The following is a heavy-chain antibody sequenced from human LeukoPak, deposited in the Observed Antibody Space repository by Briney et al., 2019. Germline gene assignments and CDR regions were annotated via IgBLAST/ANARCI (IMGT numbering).Heavy chain of an antibody. J-gene: IGHJ4*01. CDR1: GFTFSSYS. CDR3: ARDPLRVVVAATGGRY. Sequence: GGSERLSCAASGFTFSSYSMNWVRQAPGKGLEWVSSISSSSSYIYYADSVKGRFTISRDNAKNSLYLPMNSLRAEDTAVYYCARDPLRVVVAATGGRYWGQGSL. V-gene: IGHV3-21*01. CDR2: ISSSSSYI. D-gene: IGHD2-15*01.